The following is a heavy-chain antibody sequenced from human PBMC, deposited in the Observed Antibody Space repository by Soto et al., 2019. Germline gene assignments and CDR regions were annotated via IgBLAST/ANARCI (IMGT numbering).Heavy chain of an antibody. V-gene: IGHV4-31*03. CDR2: IYYSGST. Sequence: QVQLQESGPGLVKPSQTLSLTCTVSGGSISSGGYYWSWIRQHPGKGLEWIGYIYYSGSTYYNPSLXXRXTXXVDPSKNQFALKLSSVTAADTAVYYCARAVHKFDPWGQGTLVTVSS. D-gene: IGHD3-10*01. CDR3: ARAVHKFDP. CDR1: GGSISSGGYY. J-gene: IGHJ5*02.